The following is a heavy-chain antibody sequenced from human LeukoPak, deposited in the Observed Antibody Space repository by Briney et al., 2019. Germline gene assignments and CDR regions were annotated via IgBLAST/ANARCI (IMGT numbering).Heavy chain of an antibody. CDR1: GYTFTSYG. V-gene: IGHV1-18*01. CDR3: AVDNVITTVTTDY. Sequence: GASVEVSCKASGYTFTSYGMSWVRQAPGQGLEWMGWISAYNGNTNYAQKLQGRVTMTTDTSTSTAYMELRSLRSEDTAVYYCAVDNVITTVTTDYWGQGTLVTVSS. J-gene: IGHJ4*02. CDR2: ISAYNGNT. D-gene: IGHD4-17*01.